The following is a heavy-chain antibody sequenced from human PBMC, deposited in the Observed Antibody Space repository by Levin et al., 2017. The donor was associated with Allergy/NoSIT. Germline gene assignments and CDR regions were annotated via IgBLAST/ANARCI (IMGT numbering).Heavy chain of an antibody. CDR2: ISYDGSNK. J-gene: IGHJ3*02. Sequence: GESLKISCAASGFTFSSYGMHWVRQAPGKGLEWVAVISYDGSNKYYADSVKGRFTISRDNSKNTLYLQMNSLRAEDTAVYYCAKNRGGNFAFDIWGQGTMVTVSS. V-gene: IGHV3-30*18. D-gene: IGHD4-23*01. CDR1: GFTFSSYG. CDR3: AKNRGGNFAFDI.